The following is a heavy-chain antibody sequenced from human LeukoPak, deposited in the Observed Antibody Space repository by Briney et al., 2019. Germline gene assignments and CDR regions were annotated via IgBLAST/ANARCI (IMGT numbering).Heavy chain of an antibody. CDR3: AKSDDIVVVPAAIFDY. Sequence: GGSLRLSCAASGFTFSSYAMSWVRQAPRKGLEWVSAISGSGGSTYYADSVKGRFTISRDNSKNTLYLQMNSLRAEDTAVYYCAKSDDIVVVPAAIFDYWGQGTLVTVSS. CDR2: ISGSGGST. CDR1: GFTFSSYA. V-gene: IGHV3-23*01. J-gene: IGHJ4*02. D-gene: IGHD2-2*01.